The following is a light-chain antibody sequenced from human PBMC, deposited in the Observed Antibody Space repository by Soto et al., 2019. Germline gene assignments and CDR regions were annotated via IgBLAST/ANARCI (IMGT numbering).Light chain of an antibody. CDR2: DAS. Sequence: EIVLTRSPDTLSLSPGERATLSCWASHSVTTHLAWFQQRPGQTPRVLIYDASTRAPGIPARFSGLGSGADFTLTISSIEPEDFAVYYCQQRSDPITFGQGTRLEIK. CDR1: HSVTTH. J-gene: IGKJ5*01. CDR3: QQRSDPIT. V-gene: IGKV3-11*01.